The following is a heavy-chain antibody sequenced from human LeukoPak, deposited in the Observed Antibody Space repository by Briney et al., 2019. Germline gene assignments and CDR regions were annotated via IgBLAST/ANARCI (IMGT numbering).Heavy chain of an antibody. D-gene: IGHD3-3*01. CDR2: IYYSGST. J-gene: IGHJ4*02. Sequence: SETLSLTCTVSGGSISSYYWSWIRQPPGKGLEWIGYIYYSGSTNYNPSLKSRVTISVDTSKNQFSLKLSSVTAADTAVYYCARGWSGYYYYFDYWGQGTLVTVPS. CDR1: GGSISSYY. V-gene: IGHV4-59*01. CDR3: ARGWSGYYYYFDY.